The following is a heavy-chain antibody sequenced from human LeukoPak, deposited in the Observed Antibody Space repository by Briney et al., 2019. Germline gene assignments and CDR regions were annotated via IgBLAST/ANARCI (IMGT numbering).Heavy chain of an antibody. J-gene: IGHJ4*02. CDR2: INPSGGST. Sequence: ASVKVSCKASGYTFTGYDMNWVRQAPGQGLEWMGIINPSGGSTSYAQTFQGRVTMTKAMSTSTVYMKLSSLKSKDTPGNYWARGHYYDSSGPRAYWGQGTLVTVSS. D-gene: IGHD3-22*01. V-gene: IGHV1-46*01. CDR3: ARGHYYDSSGPRAY. CDR1: GYTFTGYD.